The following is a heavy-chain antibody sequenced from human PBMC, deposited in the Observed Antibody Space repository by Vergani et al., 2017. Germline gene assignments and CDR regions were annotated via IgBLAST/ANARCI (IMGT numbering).Heavy chain of an antibody. V-gene: IGHV4-34*01. J-gene: IGHJ6*03. CDR3: ARVNTETNGHLYYYYYMDV. CDR2: IHHTGRP. Sequence: QVQLQQWGGGLLKPSETLSLTCVVNGGSFTSYHWTWIRQSPGEGLDSVVDIHHTGRPDYNPSLKRRLTMSVDKSLNQFSLTYISVTATDTAIYFCARVNTETNGHLYYYYYMDVWGQGTAVTVS. CDR1: GGSFTSYH. D-gene: IGHD4-11*01.